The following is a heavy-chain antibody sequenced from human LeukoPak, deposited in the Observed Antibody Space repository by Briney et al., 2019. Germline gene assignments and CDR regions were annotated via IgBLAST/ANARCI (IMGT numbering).Heavy chain of an antibody. J-gene: IGHJ4*02. D-gene: IGHD6-13*01. CDR1: GGSISSSSYY. CDR3: ARGAAGDY. V-gene: IGHV4-39*07. CDR2: IYYSGST. Sequence: SETLSLTCTVSGGSISSSSYYWGWIRQPPGKRLEWIGSIYYSGSTYYNPSLKSRVTISVDTSKNQFSLKLSSVTAADTAVYYCARGAAGDYWGQGTLVTVSS.